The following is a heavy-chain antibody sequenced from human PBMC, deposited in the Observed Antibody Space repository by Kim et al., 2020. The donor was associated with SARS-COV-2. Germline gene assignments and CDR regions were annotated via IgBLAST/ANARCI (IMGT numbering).Heavy chain of an antibody. D-gene: IGHD6-6*01. CDR1: GFTFSSYG. CDR2: IWYDGSNK. Sequence: GGSLRLSCAASGFTFSSYGMHWVRQAPGKGLEWVAVIWYDGSNKYYADSVKGRFTISRDNSKNTLYLQMNSLRAEDTAVYYCARVNLVGSFYYYYYYGMDVWGQGTTVTVSS. V-gene: IGHV3-33*01. J-gene: IGHJ6*02. CDR3: ARVNLVGSFYYYYYYGMDV.